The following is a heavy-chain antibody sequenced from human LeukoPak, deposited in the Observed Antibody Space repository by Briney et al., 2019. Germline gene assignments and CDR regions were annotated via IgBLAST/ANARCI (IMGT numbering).Heavy chain of an antibody. Sequence: PGGSLRLSCAASGFTFSNAWMSWVRQAPGKGLERVGRIKSKTDGGTTDYAAPVKGRFTISRDDSKNTPYLQMNSLKTEDTAVYYCTTPLAVNYAEDDYWGQGTLVTVSS. V-gene: IGHV3-15*01. J-gene: IGHJ4*02. CDR3: TTPLAVNYAEDDY. CDR2: IKSKTDGGTT. CDR1: GFTFSNAW. D-gene: IGHD4-17*01.